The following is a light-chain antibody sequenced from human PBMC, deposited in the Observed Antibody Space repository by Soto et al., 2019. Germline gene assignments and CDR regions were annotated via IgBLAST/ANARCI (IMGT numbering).Light chain of an antibody. CDR2: GAS. CDR1: QSVDSS. Sequence: EIVLTQSPATLSASPGDKATLSCRASQSVDSSIAWYQQKPGQAPRLLIYGASTRATGIPARFSGSGSGIEFNLTISSLQSEDFAIYYCQQHNKWPRTFGQGTKVDIK. CDR3: QQHNKWPRT. V-gene: IGKV3D-15*01. J-gene: IGKJ1*01.